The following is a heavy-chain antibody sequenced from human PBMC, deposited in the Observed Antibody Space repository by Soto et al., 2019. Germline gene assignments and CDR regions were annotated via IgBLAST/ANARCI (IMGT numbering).Heavy chain of an antibody. Sequence: PGGSLRLSCAASGFTVSSNYMSWVRQAPGKGLEWVSVIYSGGSTYYADSVKGRFTISRDNSKNTLYLQMNSLRAEDTAVYYCASPAARPAYYYYGMDVWGQGTTVTDSS. CDR2: IYSGGST. CDR3: ASPAARPAYYYYGMDV. CDR1: GFTVSSNY. J-gene: IGHJ6*02. V-gene: IGHV3-66*01. D-gene: IGHD6-6*01.